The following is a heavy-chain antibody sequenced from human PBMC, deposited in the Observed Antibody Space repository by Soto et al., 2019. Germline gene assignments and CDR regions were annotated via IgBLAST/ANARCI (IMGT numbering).Heavy chain of an antibody. D-gene: IGHD3-10*01. V-gene: IGHV3-23*01. Sequence: EAQLLESGGGLVQPGGSLRLSCAASGFTFSSYVMTWVRQAPAKGLEWVSGVSGGGGKTYYADSVKGRFTISRDNSKNTLYLQMNSLRAEDTAVYYCAKLWFGELAPFEYWGQGTLVTVSS. CDR3: AKLWFGELAPFEY. CDR2: VSGGGGKT. CDR1: GFTFSSYV. J-gene: IGHJ4*02.